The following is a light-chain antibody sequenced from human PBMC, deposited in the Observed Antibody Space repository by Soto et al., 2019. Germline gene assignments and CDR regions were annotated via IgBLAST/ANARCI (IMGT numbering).Light chain of an antibody. J-gene: IGLJ1*01. V-gene: IGLV1-44*01. CDR2: SNN. CDR1: SSNIGRNT. CDR3: AGWDDSLNGYV. Sequence: QSVLTQPPSASGTPGQRVTISCSGSSSNIGRNTVNWYQHLPGTAPKLLIYSNNQRPSGAPDRFSGSKSGTSASLAISGLQSEDEADYYCAGWDDSLNGYVFGTGTKVTVL.